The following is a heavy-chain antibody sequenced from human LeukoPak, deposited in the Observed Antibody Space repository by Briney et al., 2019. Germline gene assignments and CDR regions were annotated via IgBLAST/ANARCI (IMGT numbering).Heavy chain of an antibody. D-gene: IGHD2-21*01. CDR2: IKADGSEK. CDR3: ARYSPVDY. Sequence: PGGSLRLSCAASGFTFSSYWMTWVRKTPEKGLEWVANIKADGSEKYYLESVKGRFTISRDNARKLVYLQMNSLEVEDTAVYYCARYSPVDYWGQGALVAVSS. CDR1: GFTFSSYW. V-gene: IGHV3-7*01. J-gene: IGHJ4*02.